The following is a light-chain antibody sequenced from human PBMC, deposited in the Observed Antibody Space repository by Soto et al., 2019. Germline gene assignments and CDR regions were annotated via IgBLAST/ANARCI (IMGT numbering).Light chain of an antibody. CDR2: GAF. J-gene: IGKJ1*01. CDR1: QSISTSS. Sequence: EIVFXXSXGXXXXXPGERATXNCRPIQSISTSSLAWYRQKPGQAPRLLIYGAFNRATGIPDRFSGGGSGTDFTLTISSLEPEDSAVYYCQQYGSSPTWTFGQGTKVDIK. CDR3: QQYGSSPTWT. V-gene: IGKV3-20*01.